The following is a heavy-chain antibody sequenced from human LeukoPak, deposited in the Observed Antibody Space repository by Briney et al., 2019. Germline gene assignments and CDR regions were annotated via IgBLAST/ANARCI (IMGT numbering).Heavy chain of an antibody. Sequence: ASVMVSCKASGYTFTGYYIHWVRQAPGQGLEWMGWINPNSGGTNYAQKFQGRVTMTRDTSITTAYMELSSLRSDDTAVYYCARVKLPSYYYYGLDVWGQGTTVTVSS. CDR3: ARVKLPSYYYYGLDV. J-gene: IGHJ6*02. V-gene: IGHV1-2*02. D-gene: IGHD1-7*01. CDR2: INPNSGGT. CDR1: GYTFTGYY.